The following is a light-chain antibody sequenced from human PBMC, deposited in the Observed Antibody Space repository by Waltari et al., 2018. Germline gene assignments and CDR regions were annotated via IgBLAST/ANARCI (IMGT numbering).Light chain of an antibody. CDR2: HAY. V-gene: IGKV3-11*01. J-gene: IGKJ4*01. Sequence: EIVLTQSPATLSLSPGGSATLSCRASQSIPRYLGWYQQKPGQAPRPLIYHAYNRATGVPARFSGSGSETDFTLTISSLEPEDSAIYYCQQRADWPLTFGGGTTVEIK. CDR3: QQRADWPLT. CDR1: QSIPRY.